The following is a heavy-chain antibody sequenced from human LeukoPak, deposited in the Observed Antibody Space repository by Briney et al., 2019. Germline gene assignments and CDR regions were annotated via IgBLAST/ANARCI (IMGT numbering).Heavy chain of an antibody. CDR3: ARESDRFPFDY. Sequence: SGGSLRLSCAASGFTFSSYSMNWVRQAPGKGLEWVSYISSSSSTIYYADSLKGRFTISRDNAKNSLFLQMNSLRAEDTAVYYCARESDRFPFDYWGQGTLVTVSS. V-gene: IGHV3-48*01. J-gene: IGHJ4*02. D-gene: IGHD1-14*01. CDR2: ISSSSSTI. CDR1: GFTFSSYS.